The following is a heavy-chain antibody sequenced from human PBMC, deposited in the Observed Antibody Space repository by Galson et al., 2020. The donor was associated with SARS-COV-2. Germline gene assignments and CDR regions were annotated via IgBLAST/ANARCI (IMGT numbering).Heavy chain of an antibody. CDR2: IYYSGST. CDR1: GGSISSSSYY. D-gene: IGHD3-22*01. CDR3: ARPYYYDSSGYYS. J-gene: IGHJ4*02. V-gene: IGHV4-39*01. Sequence: ASETLSLTCTVSGGSISSSSYYWGWIRQPPGKGLEWIGSIYYSGSTYYNPSLKSRVTISVDTSKNQFSLKLSSVTAADTAVYYCARPYYYDSSGYYSWGQGTLVTVSS.